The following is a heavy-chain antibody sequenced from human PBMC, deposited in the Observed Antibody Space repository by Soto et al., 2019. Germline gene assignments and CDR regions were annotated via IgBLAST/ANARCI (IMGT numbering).Heavy chain of an antibody. Sequence: GGSLRLSCAASGFTFSSYAMSWVRQAPGKGLEWVSAISGSGGSTYYADSVKGRFTISRDNSKNTLYLQMNSLRAEDTAVYYCANGELLGLGYYYYGMDVWGQGTTVTVSS. J-gene: IGHJ6*02. D-gene: IGHD1-26*01. CDR2: ISGSGGST. CDR1: GFTFSSYA. CDR3: ANGELLGLGYYYYGMDV. V-gene: IGHV3-23*01.